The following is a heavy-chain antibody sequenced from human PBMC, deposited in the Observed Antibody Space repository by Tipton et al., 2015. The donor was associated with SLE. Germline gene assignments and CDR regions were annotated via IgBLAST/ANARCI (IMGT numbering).Heavy chain of an antibody. J-gene: IGHJ4*02. CDR3: ARHPARNTAMVGYFDY. V-gene: IGHV4-39*01. CDR2: IYDSGNT. D-gene: IGHD5-18*01. CDR1: GGSITNDNSY. Sequence: TLSLTCTVSGGSITNDNSYWGWIRPPPGTGPQFIGTIYDSGNTYYNPSLKSRVTISVDTSKNQFSLKLSSVTAADTAVYYCARHPARNTAMVGYFDYWGQGTLVTVSS.